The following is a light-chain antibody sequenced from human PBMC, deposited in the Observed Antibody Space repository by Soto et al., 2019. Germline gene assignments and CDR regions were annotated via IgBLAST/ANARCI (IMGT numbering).Light chain of an antibody. Sequence: DIQMTQSPSTLSASVGDRVTITCRASQSISSWLAWYQQKPGKAPKILIYDASSLERGVPSRFSGSGSGTEFTLTISSLQPDDFATYSCQQYNSYSPWTFGQGTKVEIK. J-gene: IGKJ1*01. CDR3: QQYNSYSPWT. V-gene: IGKV1-5*01. CDR2: DAS. CDR1: QSISSW.